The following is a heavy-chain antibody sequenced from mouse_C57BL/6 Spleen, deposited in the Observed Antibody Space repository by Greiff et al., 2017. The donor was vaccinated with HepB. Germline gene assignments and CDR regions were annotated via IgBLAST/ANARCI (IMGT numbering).Heavy chain of an antibody. CDR1: GYTFTDYN. D-gene: IGHD2-4*01. CDR2: INPNNGGT. Sequence: EVQLQQSGPELVKPGASVKIPCKASGYTFTDYNMDWVKQSHGKSLEWIGDINPNNGGTSYNQKFKGKATLTVDKSSSTAYMELRSLTSEDTAVYYCARTYYDYDDAMDYWGQGTSVTVSS. CDR3: ARTYYDYDDAMDY. J-gene: IGHJ4*01. V-gene: IGHV1-18*01.